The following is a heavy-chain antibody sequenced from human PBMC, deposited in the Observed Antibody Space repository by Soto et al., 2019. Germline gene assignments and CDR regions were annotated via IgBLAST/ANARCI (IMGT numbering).Heavy chain of an antibody. V-gene: IGHV4-34*01. J-gene: IGHJ5*02. Sequence: QVQLQQWGAGLLKPSETLSLTCAVYGGSFSGYYWSWIRQPPGKGLEWIGEINHSGSTNYNPSLKSRVTISVDTSKNQFSLKLSSVTAADTAVYYCARDVGYSPYNWFDPWGQGTLVTVSS. CDR1: GGSFSGYY. D-gene: IGHD5-18*01. CDR2: INHSGST. CDR3: ARDVGYSPYNWFDP.